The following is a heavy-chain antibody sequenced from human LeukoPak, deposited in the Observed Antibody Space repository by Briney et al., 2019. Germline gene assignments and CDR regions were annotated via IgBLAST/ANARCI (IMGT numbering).Heavy chain of an antibody. V-gene: IGHV1-8*01. D-gene: IGHD3-10*01. CDR3: ARDRGDSGYYGMDV. CDR2: MNPNSGNT. CDR1: GYTFTSYD. J-gene: IGHJ6*02. Sequence: GASVKVSCKASGYTFTSYDINWVRQATGQGLEWMGWMNPNSGNTGYAQKFQGRVTMTRNTSISTAYMELSSLRSDDTAVYYCARDRGDSGYYGMDVWGQGTTVTVSS.